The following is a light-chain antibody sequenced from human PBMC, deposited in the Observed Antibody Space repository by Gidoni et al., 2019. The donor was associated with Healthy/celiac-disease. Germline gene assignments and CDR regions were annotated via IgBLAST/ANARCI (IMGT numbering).Light chain of an antibody. CDR1: SSNIGNNY. CDR3: GTWDSSLSAVV. J-gene: IGLJ2*01. CDR2: DNN. V-gene: IGLV1-51*01. Sequence: QSVSTPPPSVSAAPGQKVTISCSGSSSNIGNNYVSWYQQLPGTVPKLLIYDNNKRPSGIPDRFSGSKSGTSATLGITGLQTGDEADYYGGTWDSSLSAVVFGGGTKLTVL.